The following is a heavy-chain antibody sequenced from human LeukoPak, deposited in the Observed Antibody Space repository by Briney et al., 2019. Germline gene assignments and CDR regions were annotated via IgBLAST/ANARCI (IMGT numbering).Heavy chain of an antibody. CDR3: ARTARITMVRGVITNYYYYGMDV. Sequence: ASVKVSCKASGYTFTSYAMHWVRQAPGQRLEWMGWINAGNGNTKYSQKFQGRVTITRDTSASTAYMELSSLRSEDTAVYYCARTARITMVRGVITNYYYYGMDVWGEGTTVTVSS. V-gene: IGHV1-3*01. J-gene: IGHJ6*04. CDR1: GYTFTSYA. CDR2: INAGNGNT. D-gene: IGHD3-10*01.